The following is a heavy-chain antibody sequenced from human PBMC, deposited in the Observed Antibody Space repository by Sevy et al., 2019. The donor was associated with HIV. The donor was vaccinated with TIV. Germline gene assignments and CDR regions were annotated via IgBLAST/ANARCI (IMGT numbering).Heavy chain of an antibody. CDR1: GFTVSSSY. Sequence: GGSLRLSCAASGFTVSSSYMTWVRQPPGKGLEWVSVIYSGGSTYYANSGKGRFTISRDNSKNTLYLQMNNLRADDTTVYYCARGRGVFGAVAINWFDPWGQGALVTVSS. CDR3: ARGRGVFGAVAINWFDP. J-gene: IGHJ5*02. D-gene: IGHD3-3*01. CDR2: IYSGGST. V-gene: IGHV3-53*01.